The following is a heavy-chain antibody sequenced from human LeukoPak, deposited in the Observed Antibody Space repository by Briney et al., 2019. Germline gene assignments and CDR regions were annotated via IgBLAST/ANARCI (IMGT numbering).Heavy chain of an antibody. J-gene: IGHJ4*02. D-gene: IGHD3-10*01. CDR1: GSTFSSYG. V-gene: IGHV3-30*18. Sequence: PGGSLRLSCAASGSTFSSYGMHWVRQAPGKGLEGVAVISYDGSKKYYADSVKGRCTISRDNSKNTLYLPMNRLRAEDTAVYYCAKDHPIYYYGSGSYSVALDYWGQGTLVTVSS. CDR3: AKDHPIYYYGSGSYSVALDY. CDR2: ISYDGSKK.